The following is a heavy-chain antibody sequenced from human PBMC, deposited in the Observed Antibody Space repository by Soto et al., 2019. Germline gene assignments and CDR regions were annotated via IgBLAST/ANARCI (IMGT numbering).Heavy chain of an antibody. J-gene: IGHJ5*02. V-gene: IGHV4-34*01. CDR2: INHSGST. D-gene: IGHD2-2*01. Sequence: PSETLSLTCAVYGGSFSGYYWSWIRQPPGKGLEWIGEINHSGSTNYNPSLKSRVTISVDTSKNQFSLKLSSVTAADTAVYYCARGRIVVVPAAIKNWFDPWGQGTLVTSPQ. CDR3: ARGRIVVVPAAIKNWFDP. CDR1: GGSFSGYY.